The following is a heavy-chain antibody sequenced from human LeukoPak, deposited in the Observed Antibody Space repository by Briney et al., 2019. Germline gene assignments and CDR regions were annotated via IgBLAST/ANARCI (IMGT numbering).Heavy chain of an antibody. D-gene: IGHD3-16*01. CDR1: GFTFSSYS. CDR3: ATDKSMITFGGLTANSTFDS. J-gene: IGHJ4*01. CDR2: ISSSSSYI. Sequence: PGGSLRLSCAASGFTFSSYSMNWVRQAPGKGLEWVSSISSSSSYIYYADSVKGRFTISRDNAKNSLYLQMNSLTAEDTAVHYCATDKSMITFGGLTANSTFDSWGHGTLVTVSS. V-gene: IGHV3-21*01.